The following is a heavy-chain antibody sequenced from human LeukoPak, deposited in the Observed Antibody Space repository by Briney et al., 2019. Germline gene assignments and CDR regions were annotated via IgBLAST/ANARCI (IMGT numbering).Heavy chain of an antibody. D-gene: IGHD5-12*01. V-gene: IGHV3-48*04. Sequence: GGSLRLSCAASGFTFSSYWMSWVRQAPGKGLEWVSYISTSGITIYYADSVKGRFTISRDNAKNSLYLQMNSLRAEDTAVYYCAREMGGYPFDYWGQGTLVTVSS. J-gene: IGHJ4*02. CDR3: AREMGGYPFDY. CDR2: ISTSGITI. CDR1: GFTFSSYW.